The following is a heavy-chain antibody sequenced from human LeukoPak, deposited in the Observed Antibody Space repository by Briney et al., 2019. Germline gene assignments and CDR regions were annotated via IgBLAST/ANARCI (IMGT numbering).Heavy chain of an antibody. J-gene: IGHJ4*02. Sequence: ASVKVSCKASGYTFTGYYMHWVRQAPGQGLEWMGWINPNSGGTNYAQKFQGRVTMTRDTSISTAYMELSRLRSDDTAVYYCARDSVGLWVEYYYGVYFDYWGQGTLVTVSS. CDR3: ARDSVGLWVEYYYGVYFDY. D-gene: IGHD3-10*01. CDR2: INPNSGGT. CDR1: GYTFTGYY. V-gene: IGHV1-2*02.